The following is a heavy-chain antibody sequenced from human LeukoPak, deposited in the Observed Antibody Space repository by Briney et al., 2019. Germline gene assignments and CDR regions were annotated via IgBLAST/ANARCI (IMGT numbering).Heavy chain of an antibody. Sequence: ASVKVSCKASGYTFSDYYMHWVRQAPGQGLEWMGWINPNSGDTHYAQMFQGRVTMTRDTSISTAYMELSRLRSDDTAVYYCRTDRYGDYGDYIDYWGQGTLVTVSS. J-gene: IGHJ4*02. CDR3: RTDRYGDYGDYIDY. CDR1: GYTFSDYY. D-gene: IGHD4-17*01. CDR2: INPNSGDT. V-gene: IGHV1-2*02.